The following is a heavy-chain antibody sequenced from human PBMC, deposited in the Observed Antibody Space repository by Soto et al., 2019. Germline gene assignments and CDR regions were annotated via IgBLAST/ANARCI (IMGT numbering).Heavy chain of an antibody. CDR3: ARSSCSSTSCYAEKYYYYYMDV. D-gene: IGHD2-2*01. CDR2: MIPILGIA. J-gene: IGHJ6*03. V-gene: IGHV1-69*02. Sequence: QVQLVQSGAEVKKPGSSVKVSCKASGGTFSSYTISWVRQAPGQGLEWRGRMIPILGIANYAQKFQGRVTITADKSTSTAYMELSSLRSEDTAVYYCARSSCSSTSCYAEKYYYYYMDVWGKGTTVTVSS. CDR1: GGTFSSYT.